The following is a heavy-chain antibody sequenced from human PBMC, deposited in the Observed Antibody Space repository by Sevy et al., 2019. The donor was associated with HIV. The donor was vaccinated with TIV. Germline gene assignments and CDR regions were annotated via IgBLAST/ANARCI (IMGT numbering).Heavy chain of an antibody. J-gene: IGHJ4*02. CDR1: GLTLTTTG. CDR3: AGGDRRMIADLDY. V-gene: IGHV3-23*01. Sequence: GGSLRLSCAASGLTLTTTGMSWVRQAPGKGLEWVAGVTSDGTTYYADSVRYRFTVSRDNSKNTLYLQRNSLRADDTAWFYCAGGDRRMIADLDYWGQGTLVTVSS. CDR2: VTSDGTT. D-gene: IGHD3-22*01.